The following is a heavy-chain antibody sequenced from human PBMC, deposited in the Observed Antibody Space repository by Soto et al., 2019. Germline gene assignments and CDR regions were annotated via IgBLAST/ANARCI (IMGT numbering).Heavy chain of an antibody. V-gene: IGHV1-69*13. J-gene: IGHJ6*02. CDR3: ASRDIVVVPAAKYYYYGMDV. CDR1: GGTFSSYA. CDR2: IIPIFGTA. D-gene: IGHD2-2*01. Sequence: SVKVSCKASGGTFSSYAISWVRLAPGQGLEWMGGIIPIFGTANYAQKFQGRVTITADESTSTAYMELSSLRSEDTAVYYCASRDIVVVPAAKYYYYGMDVWGQGTTDTVSS.